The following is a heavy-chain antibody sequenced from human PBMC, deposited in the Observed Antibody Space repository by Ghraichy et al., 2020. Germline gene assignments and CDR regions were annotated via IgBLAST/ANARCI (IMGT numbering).Heavy chain of an antibody. J-gene: IGHJ4*02. CDR2: IKSKINGETT. CDR1: GITFSNAW. V-gene: IGHV3-15*01. D-gene: IGHD3-22*01. CDR3: TTDLGQWFR. Sequence: GGSLRLSCAASGITFSNAWMSWVRQAPGKGLEWVGRIKSKINGETTDYAAPVKGRFTISRDDSKNMVYLQMNSLKSEDTAVYYCTTDLGQWFRGGQGTLVTVSS.